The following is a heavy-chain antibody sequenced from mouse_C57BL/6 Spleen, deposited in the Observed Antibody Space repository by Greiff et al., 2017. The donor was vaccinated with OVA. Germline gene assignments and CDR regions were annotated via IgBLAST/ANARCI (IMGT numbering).Heavy chain of an antibody. CDR3: ARAGPIYYYGSPYFDY. D-gene: IGHD1-1*01. CDR1: GYSITSGYY. CDR2: ISYDGSN. J-gene: IGHJ2*01. V-gene: IGHV3-6*01. Sequence: EVKLQESGPGLVKPSQSLSLTCSVTGYSITSGYYWNWIRQFPGNKLEWMGYISYDGSNNYNPSLKNRISITRDTSKNQFFLKLNSVTTEDTATYYCARAGPIYYYGSPYFDYWGQGTTLTVSS.